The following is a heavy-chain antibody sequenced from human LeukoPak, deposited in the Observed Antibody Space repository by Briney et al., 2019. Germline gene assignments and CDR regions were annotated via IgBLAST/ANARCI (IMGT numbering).Heavy chain of an antibody. Sequence: GGSLRLSCAASGFTFSDYSMNWVRQAPGKGLEWISYIGIDSGNTNYADSVKGRFAISGDKAKDSLYLQMNSLRVEDTAVYYCARDYKYAFGNWGQGTLVTVSS. D-gene: IGHD5-24*01. J-gene: IGHJ4*02. CDR2: IGIDSGNT. CDR1: GFTFSDYS. V-gene: IGHV3-48*01. CDR3: ARDYKYAFGN.